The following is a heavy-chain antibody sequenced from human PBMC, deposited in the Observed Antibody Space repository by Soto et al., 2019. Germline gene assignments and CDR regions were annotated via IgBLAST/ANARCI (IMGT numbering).Heavy chain of an antibody. J-gene: IGHJ4*02. CDR2: SSNSGTFS. CDR1: GFTFSDYY. Sequence: PGGSLRLSCEGSGFTFSDYYISWIRQAPGKGLEWISYSSNSGTFSRYADSVKGRFPISRDNTKNLLYLQMNSLRAEDTAVYYCARSGDNYNRLDYWGQGTLVTVSS. D-gene: IGHD1-1*01. CDR3: ARSGDNYNRLDY. V-gene: IGHV3-11*06.